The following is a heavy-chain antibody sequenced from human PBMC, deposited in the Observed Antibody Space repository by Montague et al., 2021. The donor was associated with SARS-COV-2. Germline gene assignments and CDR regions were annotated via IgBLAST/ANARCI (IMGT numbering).Heavy chain of an antibody. V-gene: IGHV2-70*11. CDR2: VDWDDDK. CDR3: ARTYAPSAVAVDY. D-gene: IGHD6-19*01. CDR1: GFSLNTSGMC. J-gene: IGHJ4*02. Sequence: PALVKPTQTLTLTCTFSGFSLNTSGMCVGWIRQPPGKALEWLARVDWDDDKYYSTSLKTRLTISKDTSKNQVVLTMANMDPVDTATYYCARTYAPSAVAVDYWGQGTLVTVSS.